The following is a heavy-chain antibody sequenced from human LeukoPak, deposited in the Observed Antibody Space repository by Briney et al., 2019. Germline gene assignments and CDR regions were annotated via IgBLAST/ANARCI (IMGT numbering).Heavy chain of an antibody. D-gene: IGHD6-13*01. J-gene: IGHJ5*02. V-gene: IGHV3-23*01. CDR2: ISGSGGST. CDR3: VKDSDELIAAVYNWFDP. Sequence: GGSLRLSCAASGFTFSSYEMNWVRQAPEKGLEWVSGISGSGGSTYYADSVKGRFTISRDNFKDTLYLQMNSLRAEDTAVYYCVKDSDELIAAVYNWFDPWGQGTQVTVSS. CDR1: GFTFSSYE.